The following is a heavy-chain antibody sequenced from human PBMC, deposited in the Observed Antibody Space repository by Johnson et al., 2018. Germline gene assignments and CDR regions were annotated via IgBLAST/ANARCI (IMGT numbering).Heavy chain of an antibody. D-gene: IGHD2-21*02. J-gene: IGHJ6*02. CDR3: ARWGIVVVTGLYYYGMDV. CDR2: IISSSSYI. V-gene: IGHV3-21*01. CDR1: GFTFSSYS. Sequence: VQLVQSGGGLVEPGGSLRLSCAASGFTFSSYSMNWVRQAPGKGLEWVSSIISSSSYIYYSDSVKGRFTISRDNAKNTLYLQMNRRRAEDTAVYYCARWGIVVVTGLYYYGMDVWGQGTTVTVSS.